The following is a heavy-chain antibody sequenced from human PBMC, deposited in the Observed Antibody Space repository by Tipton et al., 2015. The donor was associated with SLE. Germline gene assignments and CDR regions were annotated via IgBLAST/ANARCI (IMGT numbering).Heavy chain of an antibody. V-gene: IGHV4-34*01. CDR2: INHSGST. CDR1: GGSFSDYY. Sequence: AGLVKPSETLSLSCDVYGGSFSDYYWMWIRQPPGKGLECIGEINHSGSTICNPSLVSRVTISVDTSKNQFSLKMNSVTAADTAVYYCARGEITVTVFDQWGQGTLVTVSS. D-gene: IGHD4-17*01. J-gene: IGHJ4*02. CDR3: ARGEITVTVFDQ.